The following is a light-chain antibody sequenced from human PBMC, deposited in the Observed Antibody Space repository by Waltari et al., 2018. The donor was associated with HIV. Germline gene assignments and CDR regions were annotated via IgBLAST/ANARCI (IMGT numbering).Light chain of an antibody. CDR2: QGS. Sequence: TQPPSVSVPSGQTASIPCSGEKLADKFPCWYQKKPGQPPILLVYQGSRRPSGSPERFSASKSANTATLTIRGAQPLDEADYFCQAWDANHAVFGGGTTLTVL. J-gene: IGLJ2*01. CDR1: KLADKF. V-gene: IGLV3-1*01. CDR3: QAWDANHAV.